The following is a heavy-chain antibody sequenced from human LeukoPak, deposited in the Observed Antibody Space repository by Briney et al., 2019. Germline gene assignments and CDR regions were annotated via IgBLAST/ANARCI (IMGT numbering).Heavy chain of an antibody. CDR2: IRYDGSNK. J-gene: IGHJ6*03. D-gene: IGHD5-18*01. V-gene: IGHV3-30*02. CDR1: GFTFSSYG. Sequence: GGSLRLSCAASGFTFSSYGMHWVRQAPGKGLEWVAFIRYDGSNKYYADSVKGRFTISRDNAKNSLYLQMNSLRAEDTAVYYCASSNGYLMDVWGKGTTVTVSS. CDR3: ASSNGYLMDV.